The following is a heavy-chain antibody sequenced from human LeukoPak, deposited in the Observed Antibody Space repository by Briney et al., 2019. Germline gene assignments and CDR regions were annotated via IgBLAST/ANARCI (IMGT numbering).Heavy chain of an antibody. V-gene: IGHV1-18*01. CDR3: ARERIDYYDSSGPPFFDY. Sequence: ASVKVSCKASGYTFTSYGISWVRQAPGQGLEWMGWISAYNGNTNYAQKPQGRVTMTTDTSTSTAYMELRSLRSDDTAVYYCARERIDYYDSSGPPFFDYWGQGTLVTVSS. CDR1: GYTFTSYG. CDR2: ISAYNGNT. J-gene: IGHJ4*02. D-gene: IGHD3-22*01.